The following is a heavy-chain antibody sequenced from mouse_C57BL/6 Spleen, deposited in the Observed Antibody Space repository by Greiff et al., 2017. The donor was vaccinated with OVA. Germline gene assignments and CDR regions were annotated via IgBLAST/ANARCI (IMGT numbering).Heavy chain of an antibody. CDR2: IDPSDSYT. J-gene: IGHJ2*01. CDR3: ARNGDRLDY. Sequence: VQLQQPGAELVRPGTSVKLSCKASGYTFTSYWMHWVKQRPGQGLEWIGVIDPSDSYTNYNQKFKGKATLTVDTSSSTAYVQLSSLTSEDSAVYYCARNGDRLDYWGQGTTLTVSS. D-gene: IGHD1-2*01. CDR1: GYTFTSYW. V-gene: IGHV1-59*01.